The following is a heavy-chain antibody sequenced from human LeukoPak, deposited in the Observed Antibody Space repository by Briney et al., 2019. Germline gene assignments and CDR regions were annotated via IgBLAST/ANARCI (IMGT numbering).Heavy chain of an antibody. J-gene: IGHJ6*03. D-gene: IGHD3-3*01. CDR1: GGSISSSSYY. V-gene: IGHV4-39*07. CDR2: IYYSGST. Sequence: PSETLSLTCTVSGGSISSSSYYWGWIRQPPGKGLEWIGSIYYSGSTYYNPSLKSRVTISVDTSKNQFSLKLSSVTAADTAVYYCARVLRFLEWLGYMDVWGKGTTVTVSS. CDR3: ARVLRFLEWLGYMDV.